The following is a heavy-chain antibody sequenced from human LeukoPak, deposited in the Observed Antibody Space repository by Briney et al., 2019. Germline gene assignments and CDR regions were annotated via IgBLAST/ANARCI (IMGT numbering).Heavy chain of an antibody. Sequence: GSLRLSCAASGFTFSSYAMSWVRQAPGKGLEWVSAISGSGGSTYYADSVKGRFTISRDNSKNTLYLQMNSLRAEDTAVYYCAKIRRGRSFGDYFDYWGQGTLVTVSS. CDR2: ISGSGGST. CDR1: GFTFSSYA. CDR3: AKIRRGRSFGDYFDY. V-gene: IGHV3-23*01. D-gene: IGHD3-16*01. J-gene: IGHJ4*02.